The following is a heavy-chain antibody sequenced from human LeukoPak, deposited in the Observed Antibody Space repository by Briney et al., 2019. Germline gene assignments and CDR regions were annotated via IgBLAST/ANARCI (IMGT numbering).Heavy chain of an antibody. D-gene: IGHD4-17*01. CDR1: DDSFSGHY. CDR3: ARDLVTVTKGFDI. CDR2: ISYIGST. J-gene: IGHJ3*02. Sequence: SETLSLTCAVSDDSFSGHYWTWIWQPPGKGLEWIGYISYIGSTNYNPSLKSRVTISIDTSKNQFSLKLSSVTAADTAVYFCARDLVTVTKGFDIWGQGTMVSVSS. V-gene: IGHV4-59*11.